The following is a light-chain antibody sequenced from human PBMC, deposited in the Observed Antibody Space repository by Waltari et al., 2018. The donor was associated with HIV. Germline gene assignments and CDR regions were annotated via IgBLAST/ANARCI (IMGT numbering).Light chain of an antibody. Sequence: QSVLIQPPSASGTPGQRVTISCSGRTSNIAANSVTWYQQLPGAAPRLLIYNSNQRPSGVPYRFSGSKSGTSASLAISGLQSEDEAHYYCAAWDDNLNALFGGGTKLIVL. V-gene: IGLV1-44*01. CDR3: AAWDDNLNAL. J-gene: IGLJ2*01. CDR2: NSN. CDR1: TSNIAANS.